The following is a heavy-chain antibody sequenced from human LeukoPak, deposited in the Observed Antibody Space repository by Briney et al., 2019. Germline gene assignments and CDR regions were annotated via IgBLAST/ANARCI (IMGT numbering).Heavy chain of an antibody. D-gene: IGHD3-22*01. J-gene: IGHJ4*02. V-gene: IGHV3-23*01. CDR2: ISGSGGST. CDR3: AKEQYYYDSSGYYYFDY. Sequence: GGSLRLSCAASGFTFSSYAMSWVRQAPGEGLEWVSAISGSGGSTYYADSVKGRFTISRDNSKNTLYLQMNSLRAEDTAVYYCAKEQYYYDSSGYYYFDYWGQGTLVTVSS. CDR1: GFTFSSYA.